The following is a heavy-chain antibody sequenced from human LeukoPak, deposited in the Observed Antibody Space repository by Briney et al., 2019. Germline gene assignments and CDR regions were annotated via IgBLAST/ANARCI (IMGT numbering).Heavy chain of an antibody. CDR3: ATYSSIYYYFVC. CDR1: GFTFSNAY. V-gene: IGHV3-15*01. Sequence: GGSVRLSCAASGFTFSNAYMSWVRQAPGKGLEWVGRIKSKAHGGTTEYAAPVKGRFTISRDDSKNTLFLQMNSLQTEDAALYYCATYSSIYYYFVCWGQRSLVSVSS. J-gene: IGHJ4*02. CDR2: IKSKAHGGTT. D-gene: IGHD6-13*01.